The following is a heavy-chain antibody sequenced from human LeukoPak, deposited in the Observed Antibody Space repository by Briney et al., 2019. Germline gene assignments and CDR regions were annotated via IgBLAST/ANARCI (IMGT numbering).Heavy chain of an antibody. CDR2: INHSGST. J-gene: IGHJ6*03. V-gene: IGHV4-34*01. D-gene: IGHD3-3*01. Sequence: SETLSLTCAVYGGSFSGYYWSWIRQPPGKGLEWIGEINHSGSTNYNPSLKSRVTISVDTSKNQFSLKLSSVTAADTAVYYCARGSRITIFGVVNYYYYTDVWGKGTTVTVSS. CDR1: GGSFSGYY. CDR3: ARGSRITIFGVVNYYYYTDV.